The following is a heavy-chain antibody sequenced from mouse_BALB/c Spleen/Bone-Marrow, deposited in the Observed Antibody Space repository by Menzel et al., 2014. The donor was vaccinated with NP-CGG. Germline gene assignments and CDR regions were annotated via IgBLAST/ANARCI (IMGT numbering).Heavy chain of an antibody. CDR1: EFDFSRFW. CDR3: ARLSYYGRFAY. Sequence: DVHLVESGGGLVQPGRSLKLSCAASEFDFSRFWMSWVRQAPGKGLEWIGEINPDSSTLNYTPSLEDKFIISRDNAKNTLYLQMSKVRSEDTALYYCARLSYYGRFAYWGQGTLVTVSA. CDR2: INPDSSTL. D-gene: IGHD1-1*01. V-gene: IGHV4-1*02. J-gene: IGHJ3*01.